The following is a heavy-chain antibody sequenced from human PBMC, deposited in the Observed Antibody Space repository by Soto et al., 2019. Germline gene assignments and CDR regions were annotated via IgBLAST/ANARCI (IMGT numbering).Heavy chain of an antibody. CDR2: INHSGST. CDR1: GGSFSGYY. CDR3: ARDALYYDSSGYYFDY. Sequence: SETLSLTCAVYGGSFSGYYWSWIRQPPGKGLEWIGEINHSGSTNYNPSLKSRVTISVDTSKNQFSLKLSSVTAADTAVYYCARDALYYDSSGYYFDYWGQGTLVTVSS. D-gene: IGHD3-22*01. J-gene: IGHJ4*02. V-gene: IGHV4-34*01.